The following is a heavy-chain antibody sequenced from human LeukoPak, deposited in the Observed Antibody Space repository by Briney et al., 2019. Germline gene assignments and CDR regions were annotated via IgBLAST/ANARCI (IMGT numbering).Heavy chain of an antibody. J-gene: IGHJ5*02. Sequence: PSETLSLTCTVSGGSINTDYWNWIRQPPGKGMEWIGYIHYTGRTNYNPSLKSRLTISIDTSKNQFSLKLSSVTAADTAVYYCARTALVRGFVNWFDPWGQGTLVTVSS. CDR3: ARTALVRGFVNWFDP. CDR1: GGSINTDY. V-gene: IGHV4-59*08. D-gene: IGHD2-2*01. CDR2: IHYTGRT.